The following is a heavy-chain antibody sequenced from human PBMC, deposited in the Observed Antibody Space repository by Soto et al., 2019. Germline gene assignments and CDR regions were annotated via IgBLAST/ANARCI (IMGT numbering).Heavy chain of an antibody. J-gene: IGHJ5*02. Sequence: SVKVSCKASGGSFSSYAISWLRQAPGQGLEWMGGIIPIFGTANYAQKFQGRVTMTRDTSTSTVYMDLRSLTSEDTAVYYCARDHSISSSGAWWLDPWGQGTLVTVSS. CDR3: ARDHSISSSGAWWLDP. V-gene: IGHV1-69*05. D-gene: IGHD6-13*01. CDR1: GGSFSSYA. CDR2: IIPIFGTA.